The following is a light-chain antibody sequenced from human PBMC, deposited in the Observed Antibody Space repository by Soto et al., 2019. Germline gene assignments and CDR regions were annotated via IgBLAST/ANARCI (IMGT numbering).Light chain of an antibody. V-gene: IGKV3-20*01. CDR2: GIS. CDR3: QQYGSSPRT. J-gene: IGKJ2*01. Sequence: EIVLTQSPGTLSLSPGERATLSCRASQSVSSNFFAWYQQKPGQAPRLLIYGISNRATGIPDRFSGSGSGTDFTLTISRLEPEDFAIYYRQQYGSSPRTFGQGTKLEIK. CDR1: QSVSSNF.